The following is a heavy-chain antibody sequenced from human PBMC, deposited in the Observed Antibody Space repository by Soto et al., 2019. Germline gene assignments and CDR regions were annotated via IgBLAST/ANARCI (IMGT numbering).Heavy chain of an antibody. D-gene: IGHD3-10*01. V-gene: IGHV1-18*01. J-gene: IGHJ5*02. CDR3: ARGVGSGSYYNQYNWFDP. CDR1: GYTFTNYG. CDR2: ISGYNGNT. Sequence: QVQLVQSGAEVKKPGASVKVSCKASGYTFTNYGISWVRQAPGQGLEWMGWISGYNGNTNCAQKRQGRLTMTTETSTGTAYMELRSLRPDDTAVYYCARGVGSGSYYNQYNWFDPWGQGTLVTVSS.